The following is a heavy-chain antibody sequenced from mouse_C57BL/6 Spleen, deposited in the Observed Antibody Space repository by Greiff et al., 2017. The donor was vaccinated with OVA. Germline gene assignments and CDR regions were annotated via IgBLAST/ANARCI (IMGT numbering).Heavy chain of an antibody. J-gene: IGHJ3*01. CDR1: GFTFSSYA. Sequence: EVKLVESGGGLVKPGGSLKLSCAASGFTFSSYAMSWVRQTPEKRLEWVATISAGGSYTYYPDNVKGRFTISRDNAKNNLYLQMRHLEAEDTAIYYSPRREGGFAYWGQGTLVTVSA. CDR2: ISAGGSYT. V-gene: IGHV5-4*03. CDR3: PRREGGFAY.